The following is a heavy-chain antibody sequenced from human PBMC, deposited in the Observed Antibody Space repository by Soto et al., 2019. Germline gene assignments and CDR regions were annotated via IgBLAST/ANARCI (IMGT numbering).Heavy chain of an antibody. V-gene: IGHV2-70*01. CDR3: ARSVVGEQWLEYGMDV. Sequence: SGPTVVNPTQTLTLTCTFSGFSLSTSGMCVSWIRQPPGKALEWLALIDWDDDKYYSTSLKTRLTISKDTSKNQVVLTMTNMDPVDTATYYCARSVVGEQWLEYGMDVWGQGTTVTVSS. CDR1: GFSLSTSGMC. D-gene: IGHD6-19*01. CDR2: IDWDDDK. J-gene: IGHJ6*02.